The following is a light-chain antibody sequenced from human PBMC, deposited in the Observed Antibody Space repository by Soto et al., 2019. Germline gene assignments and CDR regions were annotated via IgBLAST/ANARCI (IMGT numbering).Light chain of an antibody. CDR1: QSFSSSY. CDR2: GAS. CDR3: QQYSDSPPT. J-gene: IGKJ1*01. Sequence: EIVITQSPATLSVSPCERATLSCRASQSFSSSYLAWYQQKPGQAPRLLIYGASSRATGIPDRFSGSGSGTDFTLTIDRLEPEDFAMYYCQQYSDSPPTFGQGTKVDIK. V-gene: IGKV3-20*01.